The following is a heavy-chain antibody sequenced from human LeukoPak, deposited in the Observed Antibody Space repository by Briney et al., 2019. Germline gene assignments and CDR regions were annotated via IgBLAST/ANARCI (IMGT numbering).Heavy chain of an antibody. CDR1: GYTFTSYY. CDR2: INPSGGST. J-gene: IGHJ6*03. Sequence: ASVEVSCKASGYTFTSYYMHWVRQAPGQGLEWMGIINPSGGSTSYAQKFQGRVTMTRDMSTSTVYMELSSLRSDDTAVYYCARDLAYSGYAGGYYYYYMDVWGKGTTVTVSS. V-gene: IGHV1-46*01. CDR3: ARDLAYSGYAGGYYYYYMDV. D-gene: IGHD5-12*01.